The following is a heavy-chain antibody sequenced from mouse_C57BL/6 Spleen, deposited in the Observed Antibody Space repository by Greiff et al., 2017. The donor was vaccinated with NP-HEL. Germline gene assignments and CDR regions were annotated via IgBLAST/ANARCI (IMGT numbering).Heavy chain of an antibody. V-gene: IGHV5-12*01. J-gene: IGHJ3*01. CDR1: GFTFSDYY. CDR3: ARPYYGSSGAWFAY. Sequence: EVKLVESGGGLVQPGGSLKLSCAASGFTFSDYYMYWVRQTPEKRLEWVAYLSNGGGSTYYPDTVKGRFTISRDNAKTTLYLQMSRLKSEDTAMYYCARPYYGSSGAWFAYWGQGTLVTVSA. CDR2: LSNGGGST. D-gene: IGHD1-1*01.